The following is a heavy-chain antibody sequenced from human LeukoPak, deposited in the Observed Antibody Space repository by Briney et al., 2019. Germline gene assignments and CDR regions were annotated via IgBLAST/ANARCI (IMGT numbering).Heavy chain of an antibody. Sequence: SETLSLTCTVSGGSISSGGYYWSWIRQHPGKGLEWIGYIYYSGSTHYNPSLKSRVTISVDTSKNQFSLKLSSVTAADTAVYYCARTLWFGELSWFDPWGQGTLVTVSS. J-gene: IGHJ5*02. CDR1: GGSISSGGYY. V-gene: IGHV4-31*03. D-gene: IGHD3-10*01. CDR3: ARTLWFGELSWFDP. CDR2: IYYSGST.